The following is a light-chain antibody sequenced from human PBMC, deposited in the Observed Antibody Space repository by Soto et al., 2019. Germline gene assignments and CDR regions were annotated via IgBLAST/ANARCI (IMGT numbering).Light chain of an antibody. V-gene: IGKV3-15*01. J-gene: IGKJ1*01. Sequence: EIVMTQSPATLSVSPGERATLSCRASQSVSSNLAWYQQKPGQAPRLLIYGASTRATGIPARFSGSGSGTEFTFTISSLQSEDFAVYYCQQYNNWPPMAFGQGTKVEI. CDR3: QQYNNWPPMA. CDR1: QSVSSN. CDR2: GAS.